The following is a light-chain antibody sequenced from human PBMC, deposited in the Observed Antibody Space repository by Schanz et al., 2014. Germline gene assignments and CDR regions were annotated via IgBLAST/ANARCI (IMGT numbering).Light chain of an antibody. CDR2: AAS. Sequence: DIQMTQSPSTLSASVGDSVTITCRASQGIGSYLAWYQQKPGKAPQLLIYAASTLQSGVPSRFGGSGSGTDFTLTISSLQPEDFATYYCQQLNTYPFAFGPGTTVDV. CDR3: QQLNTYPFA. J-gene: IGKJ3*01. CDR1: QGIGSY. V-gene: IGKV1-9*01.